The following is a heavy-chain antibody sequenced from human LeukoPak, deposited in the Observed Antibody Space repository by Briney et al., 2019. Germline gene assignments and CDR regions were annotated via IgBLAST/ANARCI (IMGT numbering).Heavy chain of an antibody. V-gene: IGHV3-23*01. CDR1: GFTFSTYA. J-gene: IGHJ4*02. Sequence: PGESLRLSCAASGFTFSTYAMSWVRQAPGKGLEWVSAISGSGGSTYYADSVKGRFTISRDNSQNTLYLQMNRLRAEDTALYYCAKDGPYSSAWYSNSEFDYWGQGTLVTVSS. CDR3: AKDGPYSSAWYSNSEFDY. CDR2: ISGSGGST. D-gene: IGHD4-11*01.